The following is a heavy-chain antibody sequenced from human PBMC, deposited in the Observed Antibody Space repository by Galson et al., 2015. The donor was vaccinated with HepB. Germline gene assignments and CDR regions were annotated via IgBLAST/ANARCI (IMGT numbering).Heavy chain of an antibody. Sequence: ETLSLTCAVYGGSFSGYYWSWIRQPPGKGLEWIGEINHSGSTNYNPSLKSRVTISVDTSKNQFSLKLSSVTAADTAVYYCASSPPRNYDFWSDYRGAGDVWGKGTTVTVSS. CDR1: GGSFSGYY. V-gene: IGHV4-34*01. J-gene: IGHJ6*04. D-gene: IGHD3-3*01. CDR2: INHSGST. CDR3: ASSPPRNYDFWSDYRGAGDV.